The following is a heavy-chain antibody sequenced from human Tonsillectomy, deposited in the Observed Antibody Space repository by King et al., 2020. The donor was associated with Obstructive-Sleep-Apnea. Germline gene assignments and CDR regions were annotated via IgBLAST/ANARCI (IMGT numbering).Heavy chain of an antibody. CDR1: GDSISSSTYY. CDR3: ARGYSGYEYFDN. J-gene: IGHJ4*02. CDR2: IYYRGST. Sequence: LQLQESGPGLMKPSETLSLTCTVSGDSISSSTYYWGWIRQPPGKGLEWIGTIYYRGSTYDNPSLKSRVTISVDMSKNQFSVKLSSVTAADTALYYCARGYSGYEYFDNWGQGTLVTVSS. V-gene: IGHV4-39*07. D-gene: IGHD5-12*01.